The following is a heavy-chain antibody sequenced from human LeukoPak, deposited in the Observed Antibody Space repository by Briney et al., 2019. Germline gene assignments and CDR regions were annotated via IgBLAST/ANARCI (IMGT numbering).Heavy chain of an antibody. Sequence: PGGSLRLSCAASGFTFPNYVMSWVRQAPGKGLEWVSGISGSGGNTYYADSVKGRFTISRDNSKNTIYLQMNSLRAEDTAVYYCAKDLRSRIAAAGAPDYWGQGTLVTVSS. D-gene: IGHD6-13*01. J-gene: IGHJ4*02. CDR2: ISGSGGNT. CDR3: AKDLRSRIAAAGAPDY. CDR1: GFTFPNYV. V-gene: IGHV3-23*01.